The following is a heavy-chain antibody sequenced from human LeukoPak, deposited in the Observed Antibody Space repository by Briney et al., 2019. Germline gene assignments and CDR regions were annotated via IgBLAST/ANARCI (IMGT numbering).Heavy chain of an antibody. CDR2: IYYSGST. CDR1: GGSISSYY. V-gene: IGHV4-59*01. D-gene: IGHD3-10*01. J-gene: IGHJ3*02. Sequence: PSETLSLTCAVSGGSISSYYWRWIRQPPGKGLEWRGDIYYSGSTNYNPSLKSRVTRSVDTSKNQFSLKLSSVTAADTAVYYCARGVGRDDAFDIWGPGTMVTVSS. CDR3: ARGVGRDDAFDI.